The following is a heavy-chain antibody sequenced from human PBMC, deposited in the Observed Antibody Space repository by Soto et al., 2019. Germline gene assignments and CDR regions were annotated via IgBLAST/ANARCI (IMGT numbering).Heavy chain of an antibody. J-gene: IGHJ6*02. D-gene: IGHD2-15*01. CDR1: GGTFSSYA. Sequence: ASVKVSCKASGGTFSSYAISWVRQAPGQGLEWMGGIIPIFGTANYAQKFQGRVTITADESTSTAYMELSSLRSEDTAVYYCARKRDCSGGSCYGYYGMDVWGQGTTVTVSS. CDR2: IIPIFGTA. V-gene: IGHV1-69*13. CDR3: ARKRDCSGGSCYGYYGMDV.